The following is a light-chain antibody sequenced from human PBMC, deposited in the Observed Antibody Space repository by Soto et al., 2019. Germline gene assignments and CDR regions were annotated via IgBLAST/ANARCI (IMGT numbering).Light chain of an antibody. CDR3: QQRAIWRGVT. J-gene: IGKJ3*01. CDR1: QSISRY. V-gene: IGKV3-11*01. Sequence: EIVLTQSPGTLSLSPGERTTLSCLASQSISRYLAWYQQKPGQGPRLLIYDASNRATGIPARFSGSGSGTDFTLTISSLEPEDFAVYYCQQRAIWRGVTFGPGTKVDIK. CDR2: DAS.